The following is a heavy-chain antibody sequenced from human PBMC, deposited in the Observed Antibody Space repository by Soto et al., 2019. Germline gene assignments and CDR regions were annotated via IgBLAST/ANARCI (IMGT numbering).Heavy chain of an antibody. CDR3: ARHGTEAGYSSSWYRDYYYYGMDV. D-gene: IGHD6-13*01. J-gene: IGHJ6*02. CDR2: IYYSGST. CDR1: GGSISSSSYY. Sequence: LSLTCTVSGGSISSSSYYWGWIRQPPGKGLEWIGSIYYSGSTYYNPSLKSRVTISVDTSKNQFSLKLSSVTAADTAVYYCARHGTEAGYSSSWYRDYYYYGMDVWGQGTTVTVSS. V-gene: IGHV4-39*01.